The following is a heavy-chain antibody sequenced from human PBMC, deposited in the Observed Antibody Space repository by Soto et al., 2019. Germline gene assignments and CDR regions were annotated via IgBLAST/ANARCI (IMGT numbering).Heavy chain of an antibody. Sequence: ASVKVSCKASGGTFSSYAISWVRQAPGQGLEWMGGIIPIFGTANYAQKFQGRVTITADESTSTAYMELSSLRSEDTAVYYCASHEAHSYGFAGPYYFDYWGQGTLVTVSS. CDR1: GGTFSSYA. CDR3: ASHEAHSYGFAGPYYFDY. CDR2: IIPIFGTA. V-gene: IGHV1-69*13. D-gene: IGHD5-18*01. J-gene: IGHJ4*02.